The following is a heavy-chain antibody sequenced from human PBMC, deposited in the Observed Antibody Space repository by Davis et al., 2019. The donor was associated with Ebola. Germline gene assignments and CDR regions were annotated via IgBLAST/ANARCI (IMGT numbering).Heavy chain of an antibody. D-gene: IGHD3-10*01. CDR2: MNPNSGNT. V-gene: IGHV1-8*02. Sequence: ASVPVSCKASAYTFTSYYMHWVRQATGQGAEWMGWMNPNSGNTGYAQKFQGRVTMTRNTSISTAYMELSSLRSEDTAVYYCARLVGEFYFYGMDVWGKGTTVTVSS. CDR1: AYTFTSYY. CDR3: ARLVGEFYFYGMDV. J-gene: IGHJ6*04.